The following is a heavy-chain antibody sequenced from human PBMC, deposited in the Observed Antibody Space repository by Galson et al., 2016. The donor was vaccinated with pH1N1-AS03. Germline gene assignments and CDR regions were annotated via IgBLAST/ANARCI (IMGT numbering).Heavy chain of an antibody. Sequence: CKASGGTFSTNGFTWVRQAPGQGLEWMGRIIPMLGRGNYAQKFQGRVTIIADISTSTTYMELSNLTSEDTAIYYCARERDSSSSSIFVYWGQGTQVPVPS. V-gene: IGHV1-69*04. CDR3: ARERDSSSSSIFVY. D-gene: IGHD6-6*01. CDR2: IIPMLGRG. CDR1: GGTFSTNG. J-gene: IGHJ4*02.